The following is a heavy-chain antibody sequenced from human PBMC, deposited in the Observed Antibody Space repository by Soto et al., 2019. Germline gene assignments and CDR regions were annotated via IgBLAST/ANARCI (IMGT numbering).Heavy chain of an antibody. Sequence: GGSLRLSCAASGFTFSSYGMHWVRQAPGKGLEWVAVISYDGSNKYYADSVKGRFTISRDNSKNTLYLQMNSLRAEDTAVYYCAKDTPNYYDSSGSLDYWGQGTLVTVS. CDR3: AKDTPNYYDSSGSLDY. D-gene: IGHD3-22*01. V-gene: IGHV3-30*18. CDR1: GFTFSSYG. CDR2: ISYDGSNK. J-gene: IGHJ4*02.